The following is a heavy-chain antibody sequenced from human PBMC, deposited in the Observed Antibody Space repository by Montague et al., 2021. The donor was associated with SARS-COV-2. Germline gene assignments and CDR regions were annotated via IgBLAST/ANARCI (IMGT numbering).Heavy chain of an antibody. CDR2: ISGSGGT. J-gene: IGHJ4*02. CDR1: GFTFNTYG. CDR3: AKQRGTITTTFDY. D-gene: IGHD1-1*01. V-gene: IGHV3-23*01. Sequence: LRLSCAASGFTFNTYGMSWVRQAPGQGLEWVSCISGSGGTYYAGSVTGRFAISRDTSNNTLYLQMNSLRAEATAIYYCAKQRGTITTTFDYWGQGSLVTVSS.